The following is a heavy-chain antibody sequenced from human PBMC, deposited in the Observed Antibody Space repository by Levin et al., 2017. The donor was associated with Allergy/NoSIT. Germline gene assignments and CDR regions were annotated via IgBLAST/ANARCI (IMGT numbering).Heavy chain of an antibody. CDR1: GFTFSSYW. CDR2: INSDGTST. V-gene: IGHV3-74*01. CDR3: AGEATSAYDK. Sequence: GESLKISCAASGFTFSSYWMHWVRQAPGKGLVWVSRINSDGTSTVYADSVKGRVTISRDNAKNTLYLHMNSLRVEDTAVYYSAGEATSAYDKWGQGTLDTVSS. J-gene: IGHJ3*02. D-gene: IGHD2-2*01.